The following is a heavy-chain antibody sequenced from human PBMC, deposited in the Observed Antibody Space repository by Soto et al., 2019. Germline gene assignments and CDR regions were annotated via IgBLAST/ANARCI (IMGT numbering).Heavy chain of an antibody. Sequence: QVQLVESGGGVVQPGRSLRLCCAASGLTFSTYEMHWVRQAPGKGLECVAVISYDGSDTYYADSVKGRFTISRDNSKNKLDLQMNSLRADDTAVYYCARDRDCSSTSCYNAFDIWGQGTMVTVSS. CDR1: GLTFSTYE. D-gene: IGHD2-2*01. V-gene: IGHV3-30*03. CDR3: ARDRDCSSTSCYNAFDI. J-gene: IGHJ3*02. CDR2: ISYDGSDT.